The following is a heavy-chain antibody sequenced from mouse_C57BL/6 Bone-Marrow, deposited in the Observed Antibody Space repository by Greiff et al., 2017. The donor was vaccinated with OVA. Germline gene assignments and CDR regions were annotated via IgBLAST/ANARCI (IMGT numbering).Heavy chain of an antibody. Sequence: QVQLQQPGAELVKPGASVKLSCKASGYTFTSYWMHWVKQRPRQGLEWIGMIHPNSGSTNYNETFKSKATLTVDKSSSTAYMQLSSLTSEDSAVYYCARRRNWDVLFDYWGQGTTLTVSS. CDR2: IHPNSGST. J-gene: IGHJ2*01. D-gene: IGHD4-1*01. CDR1: GYTFTSYW. CDR3: ARRRNWDVLFDY. V-gene: IGHV1-64*01.